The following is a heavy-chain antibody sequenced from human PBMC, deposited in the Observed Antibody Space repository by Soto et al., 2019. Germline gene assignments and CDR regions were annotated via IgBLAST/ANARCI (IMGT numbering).Heavy chain of an antibody. CDR1: GGSFSGYY. CDR3: ARETYYYGSGELFDY. D-gene: IGHD3-10*01. CDR2: INHSGST. V-gene: IGHV4-34*01. Sequence: PSETLSLTCAVYGGSFSGYYWSWIRQPPGKGLEWIGEINHSGSTNYNPSLKSRVTISVDTSKNQFYLKLSSVTAADTAVYYCARETYYYGSGELFDYWGQGTLVTVSS. J-gene: IGHJ4*02.